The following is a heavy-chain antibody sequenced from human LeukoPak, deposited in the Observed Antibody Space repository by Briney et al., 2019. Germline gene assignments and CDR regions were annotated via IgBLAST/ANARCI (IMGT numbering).Heavy chain of an antibody. CDR1: GFTFTNYA. J-gene: IGHJ4*02. D-gene: IGHD3-22*01. CDR2: IKQDGSEK. Sequence: GGSLRLSCAASGFTFTNYAMSWVRQAPGKGLEWVANIKQDGSEKYYVDSVKGRFTISRDNAENSLYLQMNSLRAEDTAVYYCARDSSGYYPYYFDYWGQGTLVTVSS. CDR3: ARDSSGYYPYYFDY. V-gene: IGHV3-7*01.